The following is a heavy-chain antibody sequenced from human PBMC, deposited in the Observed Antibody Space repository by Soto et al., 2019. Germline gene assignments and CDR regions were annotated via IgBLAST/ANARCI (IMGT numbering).Heavy chain of an antibody. D-gene: IGHD2-8*02. J-gene: IGHJ6*02. V-gene: IGHV3-33*01. CDR3: ARDRRVTDYYYGMDV. CDR1: GFTFSSYG. Sequence: SLRLSCAASGFTFSSYGMHWVRQAPGKGLEWVAVIWYDGSNKYYADSVKGRFTISRDNSKNTLYLQMNSLRAEDTAVYYCARDRRVTDYYYGMDVWGQGTTVTVSS. CDR2: IWYDGSNK.